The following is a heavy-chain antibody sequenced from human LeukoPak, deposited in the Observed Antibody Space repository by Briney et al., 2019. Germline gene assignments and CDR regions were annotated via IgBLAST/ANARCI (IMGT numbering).Heavy chain of an antibody. CDR1: GFTFSTFA. CDR3: AKDLYSYGYGGFDY. Sequence: GGSLRLSCAASGFTFSTFAMIWVRQAPGKGLEWVSAISGSGGSTYYADSVKGRFTISRDNSKNTLYLQMNSLRAEDTAVYYCAKDLYSYGYGGFDYWGQRTLVTVSS. V-gene: IGHV3-23*01. CDR2: ISGSGGST. J-gene: IGHJ4*02. D-gene: IGHD5-18*01.